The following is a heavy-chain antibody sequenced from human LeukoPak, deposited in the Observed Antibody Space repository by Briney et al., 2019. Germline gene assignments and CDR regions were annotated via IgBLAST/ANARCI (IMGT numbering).Heavy chain of an antibody. D-gene: IGHD6-13*01. CDR2: INAGNGNT. CDR3: AMGYSSSWPTVDY. Sequence: ASVKVSCKASGYTFTSYAMHWVRQAPGQRLEWMGWINAGNGNTKYSQEFQGRVTITRDTSANTAYMELSSLRSEDMAVYYCAMGYSSSWPTVDYWGQGTLVTVSS. V-gene: IGHV1-3*03. J-gene: IGHJ4*02. CDR1: GYTFTSYA.